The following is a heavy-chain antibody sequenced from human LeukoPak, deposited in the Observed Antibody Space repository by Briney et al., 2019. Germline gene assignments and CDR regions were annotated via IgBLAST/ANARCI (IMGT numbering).Heavy chain of an antibody. D-gene: IGHD3-10*01. CDR1: GGSISSGSYY. V-gene: IGHV4-61*02. J-gene: IGHJ4*02. CDR3: ARDYGSGRFFDY. CDR2: IYTSGST. Sequence: SETLSLTCTVSGGSISSGSYYWSWIRQPAGKGLEWIGRIYTSGSTNYNPSLKSRVTISVDTSKNQFSLKLSSVTAADTAVYYCARDYGSGRFFDYWGQGTLVTVSS.